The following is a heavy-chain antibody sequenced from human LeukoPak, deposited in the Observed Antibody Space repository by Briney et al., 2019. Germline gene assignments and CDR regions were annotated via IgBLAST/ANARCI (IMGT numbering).Heavy chain of an antibody. Sequence: GGSLRLSCAASGFTFSSYAMSWVRQAPGKGLEWVSAISGSGGSTYYADSVKGRFTISRDNSKNTLYLQMNSLRAEDTAVYYCARRINVLRFLEWDWGQGTLVTVSS. CDR3: ARRINVLRFLEWD. CDR2: ISGSGGST. CDR1: GFTFSSYA. J-gene: IGHJ4*02. D-gene: IGHD3-3*01. V-gene: IGHV3-23*01.